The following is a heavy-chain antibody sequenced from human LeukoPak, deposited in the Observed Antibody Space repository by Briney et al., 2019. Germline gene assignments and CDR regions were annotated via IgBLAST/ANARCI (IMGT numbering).Heavy chain of an antibody. CDR2: IYHSGST. Sequence: PSETLSLTCTVSGYSISSGYYWGWIRQPPGKGLDWIGSIYHSGSTYYNPSLKSRVTISVDTSKNQFSLKLSCVTAADTAVYYCARSGDGSYYYYYYYMDVWGKGTTVTVSS. CDR1: GYSISSGYY. J-gene: IGHJ6*03. CDR3: ARSGDGSYYYYYYYMDV. V-gene: IGHV4-38-2*02. D-gene: IGHD1-26*01.